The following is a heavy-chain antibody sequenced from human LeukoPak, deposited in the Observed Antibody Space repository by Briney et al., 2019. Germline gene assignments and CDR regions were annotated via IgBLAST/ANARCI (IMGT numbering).Heavy chain of an antibody. CDR1: GFTFSSYA. CDR3: ARYPGDGAFDI. D-gene: IGHD3-10*01. J-gene: IGHJ3*02. V-gene: IGHV3-30-3*01. Sequence: GRSLRLSCAASGFTFSSYAMHWVRQAPGKGLEWVAVISYDGSNKYYADSVKGRFTISRDNSKNTLYLQMNSLRAEDTAVYYCARYPGDGAFDIWGQGTMVIVSS. CDR2: ISYDGSNK.